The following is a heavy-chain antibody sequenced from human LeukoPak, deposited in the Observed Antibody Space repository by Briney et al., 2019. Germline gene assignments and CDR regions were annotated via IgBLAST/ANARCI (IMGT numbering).Heavy chain of an antibody. CDR1: GGSFSGYY. CDR3: ARVVLRYCSSTSCYRAGRFDY. Sequence: SEILSLTCAVNGGSFSGYYWSWIRQPPGKGLEWIGEINHSGSTNYNPSLKSRVTISVDTSKNQFSLKLSSVTAADTAVYYCARVVLRYCSSTSCYRAGRFDYWGQGTLVTVSS. D-gene: IGHD2-2*01. V-gene: IGHV4-34*01. CDR2: INHSGST. J-gene: IGHJ4*02.